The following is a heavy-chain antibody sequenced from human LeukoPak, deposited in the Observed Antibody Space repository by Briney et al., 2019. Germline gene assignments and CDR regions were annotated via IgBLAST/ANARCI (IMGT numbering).Heavy chain of an antibody. CDR1: GFSLSTNGVD. J-gene: IGHJ3*02. CDR2: IYWDDDK. CDR3: AHRRKADPALGYGSMGYGAFDI. Sequence: GSGPTLVKPTQTLTLTCTFSGFSLSTNGVDVGWIRQPPGKALEWVALIYWDDDKRYSPSLKSRLTITKDTSKNQVVLTLTNLDPVDTATYYCAHRRKADPALGYGSMGYGAFDIWGRGTMVTVSS. D-gene: IGHD3-10*01. V-gene: IGHV2-5*02.